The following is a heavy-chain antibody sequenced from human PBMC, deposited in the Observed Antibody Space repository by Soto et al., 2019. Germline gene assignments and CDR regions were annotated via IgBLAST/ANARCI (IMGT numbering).Heavy chain of an antibody. Sequence: QVQLQESGPGLVKPSQTLSLTCTVSGGSISSGDYYWNWIRQPPGKGLEWIGYIYYSGSTYYNPSLKSRVTRSVDTSKNQFSLKLSSVTAADTAVYYCARDSYDSSGSSGYSFDYWGQGTLVTVSS. J-gene: IGHJ4*02. V-gene: IGHV4-30-4*01. D-gene: IGHD3-22*01. CDR1: GGSISSGDYY. CDR2: IYYSGST. CDR3: ARDSYDSSGSSGYSFDY.